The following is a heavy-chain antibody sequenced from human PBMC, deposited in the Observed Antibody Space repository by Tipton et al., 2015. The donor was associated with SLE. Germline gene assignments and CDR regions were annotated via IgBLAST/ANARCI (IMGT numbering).Heavy chain of an antibody. CDR2: IHYSGIS. CDR1: GDSVSSTYY. CDR3: ARRGSWWYFDL. V-gene: IGHV4-38-2*01. J-gene: IGHJ2*01. D-gene: IGHD1-26*01. Sequence: TLSLTCAVSGDSVSSTYYWAWIRQPPGKGLEWVATIHYSGISYYNPSLRSRAAVSVDTSKNQFSLRLNSVTAADTAVYYCARRGSWWYFDLWGRGTLVTVSS.